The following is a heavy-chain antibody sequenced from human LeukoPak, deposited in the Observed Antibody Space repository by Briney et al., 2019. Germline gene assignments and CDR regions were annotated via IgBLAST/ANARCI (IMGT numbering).Heavy chain of an antibody. V-gene: IGHV1-2*02. CDR2: INPNTGDT. J-gene: IGHJ5*02. CDR1: GYTFTAYY. Sequence: ASVKVSCKASGYTFTAYYVHWVRQAPGQGLEWIGWINPNTGDTNYTPKFQGRVTMIKDTSTNSAYMELNKLTSDDTAVYYCGRGNKSFDPWGQGTLVTVSS. CDR3: GRGNKSFDP.